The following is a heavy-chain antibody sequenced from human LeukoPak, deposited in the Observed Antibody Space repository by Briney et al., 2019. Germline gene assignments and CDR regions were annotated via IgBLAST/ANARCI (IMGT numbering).Heavy chain of an antibody. J-gene: IGHJ5*02. V-gene: IGHV3-23*01. CDR1: GLIFSNYA. D-gene: IGHD4-17*01. CDR2: ITGNGGSA. Sequence: GGSLRLPCAGPGLIFSNYAMTWVRQAPGKGLEWVSSITGNGGSAVYTDSVKGRFTTSRDNSKNTLYLQMNSLRAEDTALYYCTKDPNGDYIGAFDPWGQGTLVTVSS. CDR3: TKDPNGDYIGAFDP.